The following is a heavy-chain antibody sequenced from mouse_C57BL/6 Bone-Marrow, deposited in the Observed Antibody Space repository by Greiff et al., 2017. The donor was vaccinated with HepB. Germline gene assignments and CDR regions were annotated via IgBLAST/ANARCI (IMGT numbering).Heavy chain of an antibody. Sequence: EVQGVESGGDLVKPGGSLKLSCAASGFTFSSYGMSWVRQTPDKRLEWVATISSGGSYTYYPDSVKGRFTISRDNAKNTLYLQMSSLKSEDTAMYYCARPKLGRYFDYWGQGTTLTVSS. V-gene: IGHV5-6*01. D-gene: IGHD4-1*01. CDR2: ISSGGSYT. J-gene: IGHJ2*01. CDR1: GFTFSSYG. CDR3: ARPKLGRYFDY.